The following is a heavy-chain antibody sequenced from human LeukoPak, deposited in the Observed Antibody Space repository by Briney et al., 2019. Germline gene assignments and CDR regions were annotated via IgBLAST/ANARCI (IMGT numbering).Heavy chain of an antibody. D-gene: IGHD6-19*01. CDR3: ARAYSSGWYGY. CDR2: INPSGGST. Sequence: GASVKVSCTASGYTFTSCYMHWVRQAPGQGLEWMGIINPSGGSTSYAQKFQGRVTMTRDTSTSTVYMELSSLRSEDTAVYYCARAYSSGWYGYWGQGTLVTVSS. J-gene: IGHJ4*02. CDR1: GYTFTSCY. V-gene: IGHV1-46*01.